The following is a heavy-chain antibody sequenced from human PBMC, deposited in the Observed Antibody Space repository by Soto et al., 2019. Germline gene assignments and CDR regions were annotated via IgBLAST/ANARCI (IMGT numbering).Heavy chain of an antibody. J-gene: IGHJ6*02. V-gene: IGHV4-59*08. CDR2: IYSNGNT. CDR3: ARHSPPFFYGSGPWDV. CDR1: GGSISNSY. D-gene: IGHD3-10*01. Sequence: PSGTLSLTCTVCGGSISNSYGSWIWQTPGKGLEWIGYIYSNGNTNYNPSLKSRLTISIDPSKNQFSLKLSSLSAADTAVYYCARHSPPFFYGSGPWDVWGQGTTVTVSS.